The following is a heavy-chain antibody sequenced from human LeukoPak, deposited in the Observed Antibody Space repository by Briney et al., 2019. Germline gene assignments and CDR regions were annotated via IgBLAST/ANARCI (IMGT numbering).Heavy chain of an antibody. J-gene: IGHJ4*02. D-gene: IGHD1-26*01. Sequence: PGGSLRLSCAASGFTVSSNYMSWVRQAPGKGLEWVSVIYSGGSTYYADSVKGRFTISRDNSKNTLYLQMNSLRAEDTAVYYCARAIVGALHFDYWGQGTLVTVSS. CDR1: GFTVSSNY. CDR2: IYSGGST. CDR3: ARAIVGALHFDY. V-gene: IGHV3-66*01.